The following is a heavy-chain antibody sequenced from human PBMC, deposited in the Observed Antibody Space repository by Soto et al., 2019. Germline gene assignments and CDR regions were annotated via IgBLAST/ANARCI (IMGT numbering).Heavy chain of an antibody. CDR2: FDPEDGET. CDR1: GYTLTELS. J-gene: IGHJ5*02. Sequence: GASVKVSCKVSGYTLTELSMHWVRQAPGKGLEWMGGFDPEDGETIYAQKFQGRVTMTEDTSTDTAYMELSSLRSEDTAVYYCATDRATVVTEYGWFDPWGQGTLVTVSS. D-gene: IGHD2-15*01. V-gene: IGHV1-24*01. CDR3: ATDRATVVTEYGWFDP.